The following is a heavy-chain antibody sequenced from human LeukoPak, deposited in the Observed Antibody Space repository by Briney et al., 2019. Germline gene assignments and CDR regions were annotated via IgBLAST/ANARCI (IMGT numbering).Heavy chain of an antibody. D-gene: IGHD2-2*01. CDR3: TRESRPFCPFAF. CDR2: ISHDGTR. J-gene: IGHJ4*02. Sequence: PGGSLRLSCAASGFTFSDYWMHWVRQAPGKGLEWIGEISHDGTRNYNPSLRSRVAMSFDRANNYFSLSLTAVTAADTALYYCTRESRPFCPFAFWGQGVMVTVSS. CDR1: GFTFSDYW. V-gene: IGHV4-4*02.